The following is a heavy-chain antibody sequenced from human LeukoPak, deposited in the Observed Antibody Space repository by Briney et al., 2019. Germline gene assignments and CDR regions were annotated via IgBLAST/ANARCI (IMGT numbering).Heavy chain of an antibody. V-gene: IGHV4-34*01. CDR3: ARGGDRSFDY. CDR1: GGSFSGYY. J-gene: IGHJ4*02. Sequence: PSETLSLTCAVYGGSFSGYYWSWLRQPPGKGLEWIGEINHSGSTNYNPSLKSRVTISVDKAKNQFSLNLNSVTAADTAVYYCARGGDRSFDYWGQGTLVTVSS. CDR2: INHSGST. D-gene: IGHD3-10*01.